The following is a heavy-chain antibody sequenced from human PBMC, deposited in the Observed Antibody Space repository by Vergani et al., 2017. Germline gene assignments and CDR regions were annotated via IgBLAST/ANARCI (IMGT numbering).Heavy chain of an antibody. CDR2: ITDNGYT. V-gene: IGHV4-4*03. CDR3: AIRPRVNMVRGEILTKRTFDY. CDR1: GDSISSNNC. J-gene: IGHJ4*02. Sequence: QVQLQESGPGLVKPPGTLSLTCAVSGDSISSNNCWTWVRPPPGKGLEWIGEITDNGYTNYNPSLESRVSVSADKSKNQFSLNLMSVTAADTAMYYCAIRPRVNMVRGEILTKRTFDYWSQGTLVTVSS. D-gene: IGHD3-10*01.